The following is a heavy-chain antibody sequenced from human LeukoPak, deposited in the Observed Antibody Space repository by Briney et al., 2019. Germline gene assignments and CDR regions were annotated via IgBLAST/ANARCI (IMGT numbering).Heavy chain of an antibody. CDR2: ISNSGSTI. D-gene: IGHD3-9*01. CDR3: ARDRNYDILTGYYTPYYFDY. V-gene: IGHV3-48*03. CDR1: GFTFSSYE. Sequence: GGSLRLSCAASGFTFSSYEMNWVRQAPGKGLEWVSYISNSGSTIYYADSVKGRFTISRDNAKNSLYLQMNSLRAEDTAVYYCARDRNYDILTGYYTPYYFDYWGQGTLVTVSS. J-gene: IGHJ4*02.